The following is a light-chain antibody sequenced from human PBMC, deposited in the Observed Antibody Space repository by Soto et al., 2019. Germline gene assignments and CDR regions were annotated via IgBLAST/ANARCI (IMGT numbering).Light chain of an antibody. Sequence: SYELTQPTSVSVSPGQTASITCSGDKLGDKYVCWYQQKPGQSPVLVIYQDTKRPSGTPERFSGSNSGNTATLTVSGTQAMDEADYYCQAWDSSTVVFGGGTKLTVL. CDR2: QDT. J-gene: IGLJ2*01. CDR1: KLGDKY. CDR3: QAWDSSTVV. V-gene: IGLV3-1*01.